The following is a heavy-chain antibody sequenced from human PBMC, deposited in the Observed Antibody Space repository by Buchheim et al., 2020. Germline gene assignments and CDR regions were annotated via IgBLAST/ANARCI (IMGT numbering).Heavy chain of an antibody. D-gene: IGHD2-2*01. CDR2: ISYHGSNK. CDR1: GFTFNTYG. Sequence: QVQLVESGGGVVQPGRSLRLSCAASGFTFNTYGMHWVRQAPGKGLEWVAVISYHGSNKYYADSVKGRFTISRDNSKNTLYLQMNSLRADGTAVYYCAKRDTYAQYTMDVWGQGTT. V-gene: IGHV3-30*18. J-gene: IGHJ6*02. CDR3: AKRDTYAQYTMDV.